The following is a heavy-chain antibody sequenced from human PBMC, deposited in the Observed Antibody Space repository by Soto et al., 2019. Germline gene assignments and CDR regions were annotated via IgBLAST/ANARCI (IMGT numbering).Heavy chain of an antibody. CDR1: GLTFSGHW. Sequence: VRLGESGGTLVQPGGSLRISCAASGLTFSGHWMTWVRQTPGKGPEWVANISPDGSDKSYVDSVKGRFTLSRDNDKNSLSMPLDSLRAEDSAVYHCASRPAGNAYHAVFDFWGQGKLVTLAS. J-gene: IGHJ4*02. V-gene: IGHV3-7*03. CDR2: ISPDGSDK. CDR3: ASRPAGNAYHAVFDF. D-gene: IGHD3-16*01.